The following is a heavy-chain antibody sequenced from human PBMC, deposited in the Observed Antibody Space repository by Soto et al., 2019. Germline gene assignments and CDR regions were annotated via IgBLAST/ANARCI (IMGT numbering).Heavy chain of an antibody. Sequence: SETLSLTCTASGGSISSGGYYWSWMRQHPGKGLEWIGYIYYSGSTYYNPSLKSRVTISVDTSNNQFSLKLSSVTAADTAVYYCARSLLTGTCPHGFQPCGQGTLVTVSS. J-gene: IGHJ1*01. CDR2: IYYSGST. CDR1: GGSISSGGYY. D-gene: IGHD3-9*01. V-gene: IGHV4-31*03. CDR3: ARSLLTGTCPHGFQP.